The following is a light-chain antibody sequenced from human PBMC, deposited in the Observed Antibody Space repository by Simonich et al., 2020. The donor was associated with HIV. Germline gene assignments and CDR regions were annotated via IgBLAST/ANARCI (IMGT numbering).Light chain of an antibody. CDR3: MQALQTPPT. V-gene: IGKV2-28*01. CDR2: LGS. CDR1: QSLLHSNGYNY. J-gene: IGKJ5*01. Sequence: DIVMTKSPLSLPVTPGEPASISCRSSQSLLHSNGYNYLDWYLQKPGQSPQLLIYLGSHPASGVPDRFSGSGSGPDFTLKISRVEAEDVGVYYCMQALQTPPTFGQGTRLEIK.